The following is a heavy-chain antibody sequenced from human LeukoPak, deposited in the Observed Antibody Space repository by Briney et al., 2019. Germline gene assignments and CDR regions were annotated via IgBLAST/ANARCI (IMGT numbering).Heavy chain of an antibody. CDR1: GYTFTGYY. J-gene: IGHJ4*02. CDR3: ARASSGWYYFDY. CDR2: MNPNSGNT. D-gene: IGHD6-19*01. V-gene: IGHV1-8*02. Sequence: ASVKVSCKASGYTFTGYYMHWVRQAPGQGLEWMGWMNPNSGNTGYAQKFQGRVTMTRNTSISTAYMELSSLRSEDTAVYYCARASSGWYYFDYWGQGTLVTVSS.